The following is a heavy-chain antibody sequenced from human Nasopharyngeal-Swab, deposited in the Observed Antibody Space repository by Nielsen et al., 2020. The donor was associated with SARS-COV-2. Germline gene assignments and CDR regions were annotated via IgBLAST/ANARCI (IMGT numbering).Heavy chain of an antibody. CDR2: IIPILGKA. J-gene: IGHJ3*02. CDR3: ATPWAGGPRVTYAFDI. Sequence: SVKVSCKASGGTFTHYGITWVRQAPGQGLEWIGRIIPILGKANNARKFQGRVTITADKSTSTVYMELSSLRSDDTAVYYCATPWAGGPRVTYAFDIWGQGTMVTVSS. V-gene: IGHV1-69*04. D-gene: IGHD4-17*01. CDR1: GGTFTHYG.